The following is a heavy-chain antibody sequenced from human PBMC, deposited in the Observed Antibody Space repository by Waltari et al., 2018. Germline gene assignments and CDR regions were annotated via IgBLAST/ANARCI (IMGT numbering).Heavy chain of an antibody. CDR1: GDSINTDYDY. Sequence: QLHLQESGPGLVRPSETLSLTCSVSGDSINTDYDYWGWLRQPPGEGLAWIGTVHFKGTTIHNQSLGGRVTMSVDTSKNQFSLELTSGTAADTAVYYGARLYYTALRRGCDPWGQGTLVTVSS. CDR3: ARLYYTALRRGCDP. D-gene: IGHD2-8*01. J-gene: IGHJ5*02. CDR2: VHFKGTT. V-gene: IGHV4-39*01.